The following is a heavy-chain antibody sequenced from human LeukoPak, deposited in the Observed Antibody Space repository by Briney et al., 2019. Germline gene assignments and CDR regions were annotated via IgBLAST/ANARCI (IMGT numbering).Heavy chain of an antibody. J-gene: IGHJ3*02. CDR2: ISSSGSTI. CDR3: AREGPIAVAGTRIGAFDI. CDR1: GFTFSSYA. V-gene: IGHV3-11*01. Sequence: GGSLRLSCAASGFTFSSYAMRWIRQAPGKGLEWVSYISSSGSTIYYADSVKGRFTISRDNAKNSLYLQMNSLRAEDTAVYYCAREGPIAVAGTRIGAFDIWGQGTMVTVSS. D-gene: IGHD6-19*01.